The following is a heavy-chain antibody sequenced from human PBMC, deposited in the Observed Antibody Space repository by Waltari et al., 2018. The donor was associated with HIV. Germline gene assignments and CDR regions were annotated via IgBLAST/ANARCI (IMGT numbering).Heavy chain of an antibody. CDR1: GFTFRTYW. CDR3: ARDLSGYSDY. D-gene: IGHD3-3*01. Sequence: EVLLVESGGGLVQPGGSLSLSCAASGFTFRTYWMHWVRQAPGKGLVWVSRIDEYGGITNYADSVEGRFTISRDNAKNTLYLQMNNLRAEDTATYYCARDLSGYSDYWGQGT. V-gene: IGHV3-74*01. J-gene: IGHJ4*02. CDR2: IDEYGGIT.